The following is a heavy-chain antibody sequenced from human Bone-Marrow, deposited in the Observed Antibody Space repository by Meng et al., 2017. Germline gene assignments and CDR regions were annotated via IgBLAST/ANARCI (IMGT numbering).Heavy chain of an antibody. CDR3: ARVGGLWFGELQYYFDY. D-gene: IGHD3-10*01. Sequence: QGRLVRSGVGDKKPGASVKVSCKASGYTFTGDYMHWGRQAPGQGLEWMGRINPNSGGTNYAQKFQGRVTMTRDTSISTAYMELSSLRSEDTAVYYCARVGGLWFGELQYYFDYWGQGTLVTVSS. CDR1: GYTFTGDY. CDR2: INPNSGGT. V-gene: IGHV1-2*06. J-gene: IGHJ4*02.